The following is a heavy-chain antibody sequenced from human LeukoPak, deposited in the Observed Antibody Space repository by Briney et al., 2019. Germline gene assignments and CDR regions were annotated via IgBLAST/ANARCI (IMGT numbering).Heavy chain of an antibody. D-gene: IGHD2-15*01. V-gene: IGHV3-23*01. CDR2: ISGSGGST. CDR3: AKLGIVVVVAATTWFDP. J-gene: IGHJ5*02. CDR1: GFTFSNSA. Sequence: GGSLRLSCAASGFTFSNSAMSWVRQAPGKGLEWVSAISGSGGSTYYADSVKGRFTISRDNSKNTLYLQMNSLRAEDTAVYYCAKLGIVVVVAATTWFDPWGQGTLVTVSS.